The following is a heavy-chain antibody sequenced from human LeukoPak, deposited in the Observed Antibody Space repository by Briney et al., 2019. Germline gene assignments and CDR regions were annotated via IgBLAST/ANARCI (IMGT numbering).Heavy chain of an antibody. CDR1: GFTVSDYY. Sequence: GGSLRLSCAASGFTVSDYYMNWVRQAPGKGLEWVSYISSSSSTIYYADPVKGRFTISRDNAKNSLYLQMNSLRAEDTAVYYCAREVTMVRGVIIPPYFDYWGQGTLVTVSS. J-gene: IGHJ4*02. CDR2: ISSSSSTI. V-gene: IGHV3-48*01. D-gene: IGHD3-10*01. CDR3: AREVTMVRGVIIPPYFDY.